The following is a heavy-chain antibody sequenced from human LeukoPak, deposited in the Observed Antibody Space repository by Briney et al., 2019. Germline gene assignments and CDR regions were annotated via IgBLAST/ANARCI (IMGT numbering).Heavy chain of an antibody. CDR3: AKEKGDFWSGTGDY. J-gene: IGHJ4*02. CDR1: GFTFSSYG. CDR2: ISYDGSNK. V-gene: IGHV3-30*18. D-gene: IGHD3-3*01. Sequence: GGSLRLSCAASGFTFSSYGMHWVRQAPGKGLEWVAVISYDGSNKYYADSVKGRFTISRDNSKNTLYLQMNSLRAEDTAVYYCAKEKGDFWSGTGDYWGQGTLVTVSS.